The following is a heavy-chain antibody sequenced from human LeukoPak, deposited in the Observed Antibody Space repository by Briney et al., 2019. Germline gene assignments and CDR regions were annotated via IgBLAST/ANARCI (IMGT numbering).Heavy chain of an antibody. CDR1: GFTFSSYW. V-gene: IGHV3-7*01. CDR2: IKEDGSEN. Sequence: PGGSLRLSCAASGFTFSSYWMTWVRQAPGKGLEWVANIKEDGSENYYVDSVKGRFTISRDNAENSLYLQMNSLRAEDTAVYYCASHLGGCSSTSCYDIWGQGTLVTVSS. CDR3: ASHLGGCSSTSCYDI. D-gene: IGHD2-2*01. J-gene: IGHJ4*02.